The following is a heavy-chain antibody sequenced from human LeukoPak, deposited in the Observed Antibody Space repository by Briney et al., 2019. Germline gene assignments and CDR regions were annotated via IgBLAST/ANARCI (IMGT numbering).Heavy chain of an antibody. CDR3: GRSIPMVRGVNRYYFDY. Sequence: ASVTVSCKASGYTFTSYGISWLRQAPGQGLEWMGWINPNSGGTNYAQKFQGRVTMTRDTSISTAYMELSRLRSDDTAVYYCGRSIPMVRGVNRYYFDYWGQGTLVTVSS. CDR1: GYTFTSYG. V-gene: IGHV1-2*02. J-gene: IGHJ4*02. D-gene: IGHD3-10*01. CDR2: INPNSGGT.